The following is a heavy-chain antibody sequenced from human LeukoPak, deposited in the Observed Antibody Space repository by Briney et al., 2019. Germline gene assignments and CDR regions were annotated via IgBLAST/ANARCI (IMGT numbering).Heavy chain of an antibody. J-gene: IGHJ4*02. CDR3: ARFAIPAVMFDY. CDR2: IYYSGST. Sequence: SETLSLTCTVSGGSISNYYWSWIRQPPGKGLEWIGYIYYSGSTNYNPSLRSRVSISLDTSKNQVSLKLSSMTAADTAVYYCARFAIPAVMFDYWGRGTLVTVSS. D-gene: IGHD2-2*01. CDR1: GGSISNYY. V-gene: IGHV4-59*01.